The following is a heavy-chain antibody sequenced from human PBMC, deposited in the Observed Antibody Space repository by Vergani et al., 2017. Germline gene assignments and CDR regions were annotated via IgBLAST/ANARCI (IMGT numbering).Heavy chain of an antibody. CDR2: IYPGDSDT. CDR3: ARQSRYCSGGSCYYWFDP. J-gene: IGHJ5*02. CDR1: GYSFTSYW. V-gene: IGHV5-51*01. Sequence: EVQLVQSGAEVKKPGESLKISCKGSGYSFTSYWIGWVRQMPGKGLEWMGIIYPGDSDTRYSPSFQGQVTISADKSIRTAYLQWSSLKASDTAMYYCARQSRYCSGGSCYYWFDPWGQGTLVTVSS. D-gene: IGHD2-15*01.